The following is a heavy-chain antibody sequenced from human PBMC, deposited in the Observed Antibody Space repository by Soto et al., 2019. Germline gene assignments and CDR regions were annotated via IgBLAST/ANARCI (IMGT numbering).Heavy chain of an antibody. D-gene: IGHD4-17*01. Sequence: QVQLVESGGGVVQPGRSLRLSCAASGFTFSSYGMHWVRQAPGKGLEWVAVIWYDGSNKYYADSVKGRFTISRDNSKNTLYLQMNSLRAEDTAVYYCVRDLGSFYGDYSWFDPWGQGTLVTVSS. CDR1: GFTFSSYG. CDR2: IWYDGSNK. CDR3: VRDLGSFYGDYSWFDP. V-gene: IGHV3-33*01. J-gene: IGHJ5*02.